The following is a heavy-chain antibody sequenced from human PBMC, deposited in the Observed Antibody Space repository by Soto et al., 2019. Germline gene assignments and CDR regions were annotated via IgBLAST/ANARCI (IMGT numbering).Heavy chain of an antibody. V-gene: IGHV3-11*01. D-gene: IGHD2-21*01. CDR3: ARCAYGAEVSERWFDP. Sequence: QVRLVESGGGLVKPGGSLRLSCAASGFTFNEYYMSWIRQAPGKGLEWIAYISIGGSNTYYADSVEGRFTISRDNAKNFLYLQLDSLRVEDTAVYYCARCAYGAEVSERWFDPWGQGTLVSVSS. CDR1: GFTFNEYY. J-gene: IGHJ5*02. CDR2: ISIGGSNT.